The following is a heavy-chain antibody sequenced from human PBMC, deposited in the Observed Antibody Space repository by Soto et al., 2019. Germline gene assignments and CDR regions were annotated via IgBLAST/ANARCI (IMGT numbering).Heavy chain of an antibody. CDR1: GGSFSGYY. D-gene: IGHD3-3*01. Sequence: SETLSLTCAVYGGSFSGYYWGWFRQPPGKGLEWIGEVKHSGNINYNPSLKTRLTVSVDTSKNQFSLKLSSMTAADTAMYYCAQGSHFDFSSGYADSFDVRGQGTMVTVSS. V-gene: IGHV4-34*01. CDR2: VKHSGNI. J-gene: IGHJ3*01. CDR3: AQGSHFDFSSGYADSFDV.